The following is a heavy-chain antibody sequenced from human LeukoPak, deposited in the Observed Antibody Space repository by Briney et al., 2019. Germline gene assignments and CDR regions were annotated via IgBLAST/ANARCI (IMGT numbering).Heavy chain of an antibody. Sequence: LVASVKVSCKASGYTFTSYYMHWVRQAPGQGLEWMGIINPGGGSTSYAQKFQGRVTMTRDTSTSTVYMELSSLRSEDTAVYYCARDLYSSSWYKPYYYYYGMDVWGQGTTVTVSS. CDR2: INPGGGST. J-gene: IGHJ6*02. D-gene: IGHD6-13*01. CDR3: ARDLYSSSWYKPYYYYYGMDV. V-gene: IGHV1-46*01. CDR1: GYTFTSYY.